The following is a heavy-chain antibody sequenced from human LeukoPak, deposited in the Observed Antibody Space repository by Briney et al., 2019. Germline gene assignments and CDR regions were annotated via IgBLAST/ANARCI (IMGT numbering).Heavy chain of an antibody. V-gene: IGHV3-11*01. J-gene: IGHJ4*02. CDR1: GFIVSSNY. CDR2: ISSSGSVI. D-gene: IGHD3-10*01. CDR3: ARDSGFGYYYFDY. Sequence: GGSLRLSCAASGFIVSSNYMSWVRQAPGKGLEWVSYISSSGSVIYYADSVEGRFTISRDNGKNSLYLQMNSLRAEDTAAYYCARDSGFGYYYFDYWGQGTLVTVSS.